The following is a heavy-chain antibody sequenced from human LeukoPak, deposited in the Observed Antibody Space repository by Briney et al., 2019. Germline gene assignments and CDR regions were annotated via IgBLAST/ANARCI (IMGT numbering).Heavy chain of an antibody. D-gene: IGHD5-18*01. CDR3: ARLDTTMAPDY. CDR2: IYYSGST. Sequence: NPSETLSLTCTVSGGSISGSSYYWGWIHQPPGKGLEWIGNIYYSGSTYYNPSLKSRVTISVDTSKSQFSLKLNSVSAADAAVYYCARLDTTMAPDYWGQGTLVTVSS. V-gene: IGHV4-39*07. J-gene: IGHJ4*02. CDR1: GGSISGSSYY.